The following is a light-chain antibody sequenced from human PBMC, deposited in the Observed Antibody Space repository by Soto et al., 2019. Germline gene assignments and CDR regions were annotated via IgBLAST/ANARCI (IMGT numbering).Light chain of an antibody. CDR2: DAS. Sequence: DIQITQYHSTLSASVGDRVTITCRASQSISSWLAWYQQKPGKAPKLLIYDASSLESGVPSRFSGSGSGTEFTLTISSLQPDDFATYYCQQYNSYSWTFGQGTKV. J-gene: IGKJ1*01. CDR3: QQYNSYSWT. CDR1: QSISSW. V-gene: IGKV1-5*01.